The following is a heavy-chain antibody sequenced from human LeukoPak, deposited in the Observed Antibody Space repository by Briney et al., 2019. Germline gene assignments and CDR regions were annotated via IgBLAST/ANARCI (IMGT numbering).Heavy chain of an antibody. CDR2: IYENGGAT. D-gene: IGHD2-21*01. CDR3: AKDFRIGYSAHFDY. Sequence: GGSLRLSCVGSGFTFRSHAMSWVRQAPEKGLEFVSGIYENGGATYYADSVKGRFSISRDNSKSTLYLQMDSLRGEDTAVYYCAKDFRIGYSAHFDYWGQGALVTVSS. CDR1: GFTFRSHA. J-gene: IGHJ4*02. V-gene: IGHV3-23*01.